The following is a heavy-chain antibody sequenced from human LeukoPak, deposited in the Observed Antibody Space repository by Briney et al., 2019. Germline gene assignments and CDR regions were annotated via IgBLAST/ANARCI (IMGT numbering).Heavy chain of an antibody. CDR3: ARGGTFVSDY. Sequence: QPGGSLRLSCAASGFTFSTFWMSWVRQAPGKGLEWVANIKEEGSEKYYVDSMEGRFTVSRDNTKNSLYLQMDSQRAEDPAVYYCARGGTFVSDYWGQGTLVTVSS. J-gene: IGHJ4*02. V-gene: IGHV3-7*01. CDR1: GFTFSTFW. D-gene: IGHD1-1*01. CDR2: IKEEGSEK.